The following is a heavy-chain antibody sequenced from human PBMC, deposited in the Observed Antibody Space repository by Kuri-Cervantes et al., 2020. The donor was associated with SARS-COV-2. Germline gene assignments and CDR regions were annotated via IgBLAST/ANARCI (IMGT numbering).Heavy chain of an antibody. Sequence: GGSLRLTCAASGFTFSSYGMHWVRQAPGKGLEWVAVIWYDGSNKYYADSVKDRLTISRDNSKNTLYLQMNSLRAEDTAVYYCARELYSNTHSHYGMDVWGQGTTVTVSS. CDR2: IWYDGSNK. D-gene: IGHD4-11*01. CDR3: ARELYSNTHSHYGMDV. J-gene: IGHJ6*02. V-gene: IGHV3-33*08. CDR1: GFTFSSYG.